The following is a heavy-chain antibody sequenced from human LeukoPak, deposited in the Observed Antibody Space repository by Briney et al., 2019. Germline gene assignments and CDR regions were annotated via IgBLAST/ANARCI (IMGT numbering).Heavy chain of an antibody. CDR3: ATDFSRKLEPRGNAFDI. CDR2: ISSSGSTI. CDR1: GFTFSDYD. Sequence: PGGSLRLSCAASGFTFSDYDMSWIRQAPGKGLEWVSYISSSGSTIYYADSVKGRFTISRDNSKNTLYLQMNSLRAEDTAVYYCATDFSRKLEPRGNAFDIWGQGTMVTVSS. D-gene: IGHD1-14*01. V-gene: IGHV3-11*04. J-gene: IGHJ3*02.